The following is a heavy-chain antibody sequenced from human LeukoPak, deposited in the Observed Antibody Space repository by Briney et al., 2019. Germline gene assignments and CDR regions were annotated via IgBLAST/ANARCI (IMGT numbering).Heavy chain of an antibody. Sequence: GGSLRLSCAASGFTLSNAYMSWVRQAPGKGLERVGRIRSKTDGGTIDYAAPVKDRFTISRDDSKNTLYLQMNSLKTEDTAVYYCTTGVAGTVSIDHWGQGTLVTVSS. D-gene: IGHD6-19*01. CDR1: GFTLSNAY. V-gene: IGHV3-15*01. J-gene: IGHJ4*02. CDR2: IRSKTDGGTI. CDR3: TTGVAGTVSIDH.